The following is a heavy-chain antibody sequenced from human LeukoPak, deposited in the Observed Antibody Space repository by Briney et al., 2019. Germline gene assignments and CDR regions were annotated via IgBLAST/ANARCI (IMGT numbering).Heavy chain of an antibody. J-gene: IGHJ4*02. CDR1: GGSFSGYY. CDR3: ATAPGFGKKTDY. D-gene: IGHD3-10*01. Sequence: SETLSLTCAVYGGSFSGYYWSWIRQPPGKGLEWIGEINHSGSTNYNPSLKSRVTISVGTSKNQFSLKLSSVTAADTAVYYCATAPGFGKKTDYWGQGTLVTVSS. V-gene: IGHV4-34*01. CDR2: INHSGST.